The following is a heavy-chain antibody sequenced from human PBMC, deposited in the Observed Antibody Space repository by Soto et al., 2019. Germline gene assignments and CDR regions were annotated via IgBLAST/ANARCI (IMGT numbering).Heavy chain of an antibody. D-gene: IGHD3-9*01. J-gene: IGHJ6*03. CDR2: IYYSGST. Sequence: SXTLSLACTVSGGSISSYYWSWIRQPPVKGLEWIGYIYYSGSTNYNPSLKSRVTISVDTSKNQFSLKLSSVTAADTAVYYCARELRYFDWSPLGYMDVWGKGTTVTVSS. CDR1: GGSISSYY. CDR3: ARELRYFDWSPLGYMDV. V-gene: IGHV4-59*12.